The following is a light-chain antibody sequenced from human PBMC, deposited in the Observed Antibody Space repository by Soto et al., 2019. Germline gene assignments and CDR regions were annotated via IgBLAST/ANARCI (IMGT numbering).Light chain of an antibody. CDR1: QSIITY. J-gene: IGKJ1*01. V-gene: IGKV1-39*01. Sequence: EMQMTPSPSSLSASVVDRVSITGRASQSIITYLNWYQQKPGKAPKLLIYAALNLQRGVPSRFSGSGSGTDFTLTLSSLQPEDWATDDGKQSYTMPRTCGQGTKGDIK. CDR2: AAL. CDR3: KQSYTMPRT.